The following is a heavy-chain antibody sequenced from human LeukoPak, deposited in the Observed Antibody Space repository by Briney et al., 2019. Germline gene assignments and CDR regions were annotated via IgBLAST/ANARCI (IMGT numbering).Heavy chain of an antibody. CDR3: ARMDGYNLATIDY. V-gene: IGHV3-21*01. D-gene: IGHD5-24*01. J-gene: IGHJ4*02. CDR2: ISSSSSYI. Sequence: PGGSLRLSCAASGFTFSSYSMNWVRQAPGKGLEWVSSISSSSSYIYYADSVKGRFTISRDNAKNSLYLQMNSLRAEDTAVYYCARMDGYNLATIDYWGQGTLVTVSS. CDR1: GFTFSSYS.